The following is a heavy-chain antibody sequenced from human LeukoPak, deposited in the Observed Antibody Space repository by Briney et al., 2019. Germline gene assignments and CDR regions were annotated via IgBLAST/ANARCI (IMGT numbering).Heavy chain of an antibody. CDR2: IIHSGST. V-gene: IGHV4-34*01. Sequence: SQTLSLTCAVYGGSFSGYYWSWIRQPPGKGLEWIGEIIHSGSTNYNPSLKSRVTISVDTSKNQFSLKLSSVTAADTAVYYCARGAEIVVIVRGGCFDPWGQGTLVTVSS. J-gene: IGHJ5*02. CDR1: GGSFSGYY. D-gene: IGHD2-2*01. CDR3: ARGAEIVVIVRGGCFDP.